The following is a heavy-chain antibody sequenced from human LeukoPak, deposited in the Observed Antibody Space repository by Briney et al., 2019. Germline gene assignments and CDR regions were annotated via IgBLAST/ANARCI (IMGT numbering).Heavy chain of an antibody. CDR3: AGLGGVMGATTLAAFDI. Sequence: GESLKISCKGSGYSFTSYWISGVRQMPGKGLEWMGRIDPSDSYTNYSPSFQGHVTISADKSISTAYLQWSSLKASDTAMYYGAGLGGVMGATTLAAFDIWGQGTMVTVSS. V-gene: IGHV5-10-1*01. CDR1: GYSFTSYW. J-gene: IGHJ3*02. D-gene: IGHD1-26*01. CDR2: IDPSDSYT.